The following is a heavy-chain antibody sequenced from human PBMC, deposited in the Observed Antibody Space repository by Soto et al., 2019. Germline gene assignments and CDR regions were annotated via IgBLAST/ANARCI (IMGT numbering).Heavy chain of an antibody. D-gene: IGHD6-19*01. CDR1: GGSISSYY. Sequence: QVQLQESGPGLVKPSETLSLTCTVSGGSISSYYWSWIRQPPGKGLEWIGYIYYSGSTNYNPSLKSRVTISVDTCKNQFSLKLRSVTAADTAVYYCARDVGVAVAGSVNDYWGQGTLVTVSS. V-gene: IGHV4-59*01. CDR3: ARDVGVAVAGSVNDY. CDR2: IYYSGST. J-gene: IGHJ4*02.